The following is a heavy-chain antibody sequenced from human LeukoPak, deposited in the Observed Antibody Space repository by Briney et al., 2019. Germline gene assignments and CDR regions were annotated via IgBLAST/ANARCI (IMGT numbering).Heavy chain of an antibody. J-gene: IGHJ4*02. D-gene: IGHD3-3*01. CDR2: IYYSGST. Sequence: SQTLSLTCTVSGASISSGSYYWSWIRQPPGKGLEWIGYIYYSGSTNYNPSLKSRVTISVGTSKNQFSLKLSSVTAADTAVYYCAGMYYDFWSGYYHPSYFDYWGQGTLVTVSS. CDR1: GASISSGSYY. CDR3: AGMYYDFWSGYYHPSYFDY. V-gene: IGHV4-61*01.